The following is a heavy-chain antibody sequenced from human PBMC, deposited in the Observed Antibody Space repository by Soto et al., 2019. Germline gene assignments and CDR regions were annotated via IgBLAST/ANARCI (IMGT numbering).Heavy chain of an antibody. J-gene: IGHJ4*02. D-gene: IGHD6-6*01. CDR2: IIPIFGTP. CDR3: AREYRSSSGRFDN. V-gene: IGHV1-69*13. CDR1: GGSFSSYA. Sequence: GASVKVSCKASGGSFSSYAISWVRQAPGQGLEWMGGIIPIFGTPSYAQKFQGRVTSTADESTSTAYMELSSLRSEDTAVYYCAREYRSSSGRFDNWGQGTLVTVSS.